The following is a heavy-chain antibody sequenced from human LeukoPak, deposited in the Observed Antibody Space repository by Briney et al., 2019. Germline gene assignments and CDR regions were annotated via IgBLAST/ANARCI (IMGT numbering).Heavy chain of an antibody. J-gene: IGHJ4*02. Sequence: GASVKVSCKASGYTFTSYAMHWVRQAPGQRLEWMGWINAGNGNTKYSQKLQERVTITRDMSTSTAYMELSSLRSEDTAVYYCAADKGTAMAKIDYWGQGTLVTVSS. D-gene: IGHD5-18*01. CDR3: AADKGTAMAKIDY. CDR1: GYTFTSYA. V-gene: IGHV1-3*01. CDR2: INAGNGNT.